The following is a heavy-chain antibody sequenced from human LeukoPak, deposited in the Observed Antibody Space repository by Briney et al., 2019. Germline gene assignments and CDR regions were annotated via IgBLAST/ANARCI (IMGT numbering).Heavy chain of an antibody. V-gene: IGHV1-2*02. J-gene: IGHJ6*03. CDR3: ARVPIPEVLWFGEEQGGYHYYYMDV. CDR1: GYTFTSNY. D-gene: IGHD3-10*01. Sequence: ASVKVSCKASGYTFTSNYMHWVRQAPGHGLEWMGWINPNSGDTKYAQNFRGRVTMTRDTSLSTAYMELRSLRSDDTAMYYCARVPIPEVLWFGEEQGGYHYYYMDVWGKGTTVTISS. CDR2: INPNSGDT.